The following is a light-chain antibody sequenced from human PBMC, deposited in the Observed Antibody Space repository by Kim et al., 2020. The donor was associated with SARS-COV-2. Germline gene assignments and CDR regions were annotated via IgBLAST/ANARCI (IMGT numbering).Light chain of an antibody. Sequence: SPGESATRSGRASRRVGSNLAWYQQKPGQAPRLLIYDASTRATGIPARFSGSWSGTEFTLTISSLQSEDFVVYFCQQYNNWPLTFGQGTKVDIK. V-gene: IGKV3-15*01. CDR3: QQYNNWPLT. CDR1: RRVGSN. CDR2: DAS. J-gene: IGKJ1*01.